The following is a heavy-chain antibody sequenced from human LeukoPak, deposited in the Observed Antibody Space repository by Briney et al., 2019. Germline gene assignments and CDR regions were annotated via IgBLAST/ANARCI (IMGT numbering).Heavy chain of an antibody. CDR3: ARETYILGAQPLDY. J-gene: IGHJ4*02. D-gene: IGHD1-26*01. V-gene: IGHV3-7*01. Sequence: GGSLRLSCAASGFTFSGYWMSWVRQAPGKRLECVANIKEDGSEKFYVDSVKGRFTISRDNAKNSLFLQMNSLRAEDTAVYYCARETYILGAQPLDYWGQGTLVTVSS. CDR2: IKEDGSEK. CDR1: GFTFSGYW.